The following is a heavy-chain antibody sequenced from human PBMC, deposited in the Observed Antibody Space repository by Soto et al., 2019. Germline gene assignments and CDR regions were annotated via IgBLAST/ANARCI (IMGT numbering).Heavy chain of an antibody. J-gene: IGHJ3*02. CDR3: SRESPESHYDSWSGYYDAFDI. CDR2: IIPIFGTA. CDR1: GGTFSSYA. D-gene: IGHD3-3*01. V-gene: IGHV1-69*13. Sequence: ASVKVSCKASGGTFSSYAISWVRQAPGQGLEWMGGIIPIFGTANYAQKFQGRVTFTADESTSTAYMELSSLRSEDKAAYYCSRESPESHYDSWSGYYDAFDIWGQGTMVTVSS.